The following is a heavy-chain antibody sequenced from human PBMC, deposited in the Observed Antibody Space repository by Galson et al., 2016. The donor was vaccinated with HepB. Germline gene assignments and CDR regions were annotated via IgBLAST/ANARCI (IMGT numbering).Heavy chain of an antibody. CDR1: GGSVSSSYF. J-gene: IGHJ4*02. V-gene: IGHV4-61*01. CDR3: ARDQSGSYMMY. D-gene: IGHD3-10*01. Sequence: SETLSLTCTVSGGSVSSSYFWSWIRQPPGRGLEWVGFIYNSGSTNYNTSLKSRVTISADPSKNQFSLTLASVTAADTAVYYCARDQSGSYMMYWGQGTLVTVSS. CDR2: IYNSGST.